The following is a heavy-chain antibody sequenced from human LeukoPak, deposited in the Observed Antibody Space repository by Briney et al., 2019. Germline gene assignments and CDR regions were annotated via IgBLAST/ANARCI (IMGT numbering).Heavy chain of an antibody. CDR3: ARGCSSTSCLGGDYYYKDV. Sequence: ASVKVSCKASGGTFSSYAISWVRQAPGQGLEWMGGIIPIFGTANYAQKFQGRVTITTDESTSTAYMELSSLRSEDTAVYYCARGCSSTSCLGGDYYYKDVWGKGTTVTVSS. J-gene: IGHJ6*03. V-gene: IGHV1-69*05. CDR2: IIPIFGTA. CDR1: GGTFSSYA. D-gene: IGHD2-2*01.